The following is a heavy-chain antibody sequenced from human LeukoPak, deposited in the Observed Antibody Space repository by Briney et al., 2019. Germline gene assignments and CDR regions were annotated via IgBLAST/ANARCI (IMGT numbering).Heavy chain of an antibody. CDR3: ARVGCRGTSCGPWDYYYYGMDV. CDR1: GFTFSSYW. CDR2: IKQDGSEK. V-gene: IGHV3-7*01. D-gene: IGHD2-2*01. J-gene: IGHJ6*02. Sequence: PGGSLRLSCAASGFTFSSYWMSWVRQAPGKGLEWVANIKQDGSEKYYVDSVKGRFTISRDNAKNSLYLQMNSLRAEDTAVYYCARVGCRGTSCGPWDYYYYGMDVWGQGTTVTVSS.